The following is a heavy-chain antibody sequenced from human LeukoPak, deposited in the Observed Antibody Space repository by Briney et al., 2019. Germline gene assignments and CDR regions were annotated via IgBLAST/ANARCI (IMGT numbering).Heavy chain of an antibody. CDR3: AREASSWYDGGNFDY. D-gene: IGHD6-13*01. CDR1: GFTVSSNY. CDR2: IYSGGST. J-gene: IGHJ4*02. Sequence: PGGSLRLSCAASGFTVSSNYMSWVRQAPGKGLEWVSVIYSGGSTYYADSVKGRFTISRDNSKNTLYLQMNSLRAEDTAVYYCAREASSWYDGGNFDYWGQGTLVTVSS. V-gene: IGHV3-66*01.